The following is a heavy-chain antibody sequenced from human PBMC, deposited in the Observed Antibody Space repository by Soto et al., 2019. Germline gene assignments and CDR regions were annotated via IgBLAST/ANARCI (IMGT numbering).Heavy chain of an antibody. Sequence: PSETLSLTCAVYGGSFSGYYWSWIRQPPGKGLEWIGEINHSGSTNYNPSLKSRVTISVDTSKNQFSLKLSSVTAADTAVYDCARGVYVDLVRYYYYYYGMDVWGQGTTVT. CDR1: GGSFSGYY. CDR3: ARGVYVDLVRYYYYYYGMDV. V-gene: IGHV4-34*01. D-gene: IGHD5-12*01. J-gene: IGHJ6*02. CDR2: INHSGST.